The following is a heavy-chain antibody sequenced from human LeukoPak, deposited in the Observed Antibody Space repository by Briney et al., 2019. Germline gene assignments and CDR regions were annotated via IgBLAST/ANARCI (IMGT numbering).Heavy chain of an antibody. CDR2: IYYTGST. CDR1: GGSLSNYY. CDR3: ASQRGPYRTSVFDY. Sequence: SETLSLTCTVSGGSLSNYYWSWIRQPPGKGLEWIGYIYYTGSTNYNSSLKSRVTISVDTSKNQFSLKVNSVTAADTAVYYCASQRGPYRTSVFDYWGQGTLVTVSS. V-gene: IGHV4-59*01. J-gene: IGHJ4*02. D-gene: IGHD3-16*01.